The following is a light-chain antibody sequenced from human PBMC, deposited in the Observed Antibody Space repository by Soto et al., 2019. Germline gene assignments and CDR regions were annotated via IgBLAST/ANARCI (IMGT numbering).Light chain of an antibody. CDR3: QQYSTSPRGLA. CDR1: QSVSSSY. Sequence: EIVLTQSPGTLSLSPGERATLSCRASQSVSSSYLAWYQQKPGQAPRLLIYATSGRATGIPDRFSGSGSGTDFTLTISRLEPEDFAVYYCQQYSTSPRGLAFGGGTKVESK. J-gene: IGKJ4*01. CDR2: ATS. V-gene: IGKV3-20*01.